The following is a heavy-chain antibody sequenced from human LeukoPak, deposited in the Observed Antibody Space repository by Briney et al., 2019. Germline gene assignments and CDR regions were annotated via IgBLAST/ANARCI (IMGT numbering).Heavy chain of an antibody. V-gene: IGHV3-30-3*01. CDR2: ISYVGGNK. Sequence: QPGRSLRLSCAASGFTLSSYIVHWVRQAPGKGLEWVALISYVGGNKYYADSVKGRFTFSRDNSKNTLYLQMNSLRIEDTAVYYCARAQPLSYSSSDSAFDIWGQGTMVTVSS. D-gene: IGHD6-13*01. CDR1: GFTLSSYI. J-gene: IGHJ3*02. CDR3: ARAQPLSYSSSDSAFDI.